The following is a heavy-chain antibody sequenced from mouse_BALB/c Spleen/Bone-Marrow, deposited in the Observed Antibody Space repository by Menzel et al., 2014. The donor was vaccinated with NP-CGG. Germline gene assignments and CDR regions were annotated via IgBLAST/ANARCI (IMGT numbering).Heavy chain of an antibody. CDR3: ARGYDYDFDY. V-gene: IGHV5-6-5*01. D-gene: IGHD2-4*01. J-gene: IGHJ2*01. Sequence: VQLKESGGGLVKPGGALKLSCAASGFTFSNFAMSWVRPTPDKRLEWVASISSGGSAYYPDSVKGRLSISRDNARDILFLQMSSLRSEDTAMYYCARGYDYDFDYWGQGTTLTVSS. CDR1: GFTFSNFA. CDR2: ISSGGSA.